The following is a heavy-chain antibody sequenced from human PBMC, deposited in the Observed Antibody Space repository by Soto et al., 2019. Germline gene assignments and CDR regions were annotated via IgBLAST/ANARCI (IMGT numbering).Heavy chain of an antibody. CDR1: GGSISSSSYY. D-gene: IGHD5-18*01. J-gene: IGHJ5*02. CDR2: ISYSGST. CDR3: ARGRGYSYGLDP. Sequence: SETLSLTCTVSGGSISSSSYYWGWIRQPPGKGLEWIGSISYSGSTYYNPSLKSRVAISLDTSKNQFSLSLSSVTAADTAVYYCARGRGYSYGLDPWGQGTLVTAPQ. V-gene: IGHV4-39*01.